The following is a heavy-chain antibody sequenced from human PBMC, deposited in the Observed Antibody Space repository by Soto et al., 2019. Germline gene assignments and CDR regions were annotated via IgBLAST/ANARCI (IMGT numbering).Heavy chain of an antibody. CDR1: GFIFSNAW. V-gene: IGHV3-15*07. Sequence: EVQLVESGGGLVKPGGSLRLSCAVSGFIFSNAWMNWVRQTPGKGLEWAARIKGKTDGETVDYAEVVKGRFTISGDDSKNTVFLQMNSLETEDTAVYYCATSGTMVYGDSTRPHFDYWGQGTLVTVSS. D-gene: IGHD4-17*01. CDR2: IKGKTDGETV. CDR3: ATSGTMVYGDSTRPHFDY. J-gene: IGHJ4*02.